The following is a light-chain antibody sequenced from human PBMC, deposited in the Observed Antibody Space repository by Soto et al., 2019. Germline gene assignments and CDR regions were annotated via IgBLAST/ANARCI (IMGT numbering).Light chain of an antibody. J-gene: IGLJ1*01. CDR1: SSDVGGYNY. CDR2: EVS. CDR3: SSYAITSTYV. Sequence: QSVLTQPASVSGSPGQSITISCTGTSSDVGGYNYVSWYQQHPGKAPKLMIYEVSDRPSGVSNRFSGSESGNTASLTISGLQAEDEADYYCSSYAITSTYVFGTGTKVTVL. V-gene: IGLV2-14*01.